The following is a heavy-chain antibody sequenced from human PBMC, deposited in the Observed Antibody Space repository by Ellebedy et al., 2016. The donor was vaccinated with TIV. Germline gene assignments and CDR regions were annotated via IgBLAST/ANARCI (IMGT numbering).Heavy chain of an antibody. Sequence: GGSLRLSCAASGFTFSSYSMNWVRQAPGKGLEWVSGIYGGGHGTYYADSVKGRFTISRDNAKNSLYLQMNSLRAEDTAVYYCARDGGSGSSWLYYFDYWGQGTLVTVSS. D-gene: IGHD3-10*01. V-gene: IGHV3-21*01. CDR1: GFTFSSYS. J-gene: IGHJ4*02. CDR3: ARDGGSGSSWLYYFDY. CDR2: IYGGGHGT.